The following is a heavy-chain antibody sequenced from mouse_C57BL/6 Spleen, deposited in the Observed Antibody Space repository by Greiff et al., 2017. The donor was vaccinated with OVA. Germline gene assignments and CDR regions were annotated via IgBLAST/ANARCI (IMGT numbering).Heavy chain of an antibody. J-gene: IGHJ2*01. CDR2: IDPANGDT. Sequence: EVKLQESVAELVRPGASVKLSCTASGFNIKDAYMHWVKQRPEQGLEWIGRIDPANGDTKYASKFQGKATITADTSSNTAYLQLSSLTSEDTAVYYCATGYSNYVFDYWGQGTTLTVSS. CDR3: ATGYSNYVFDY. CDR1: GFNIKDAY. V-gene: IGHV14-4*01. D-gene: IGHD2-5*01.